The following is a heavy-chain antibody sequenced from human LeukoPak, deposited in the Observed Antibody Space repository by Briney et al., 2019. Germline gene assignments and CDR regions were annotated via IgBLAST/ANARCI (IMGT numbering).Heavy chain of an antibody. J-gene: IGHJ3*02. CDR1: GYTFTGYY. CDR3: ARPIAAAGHDAFDI. V-gene: IGHV1-2*02. Sequence: GASVKVSCKASGYTFTGYYMHWVRQAPGQGLEWMGWINPNSGGTNYAQKFQGRVTMTRDTSISTAYMELSRLRSDDTAVYYCARPIAAAGHDAFDIWGQGTMVTVSS. CDR2: INPNSGGT. D-gene: IGHD6-13*01.